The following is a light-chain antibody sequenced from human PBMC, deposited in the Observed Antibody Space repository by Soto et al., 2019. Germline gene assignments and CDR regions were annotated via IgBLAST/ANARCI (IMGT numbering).Light chain of an antibody. Sequence: DFQVTQSPSSLSASVGDRVTITCRTSQSIRTYLNWYQQVPGKAPKLLIYAASILQHGVPSRFRGSGSGTDFTLTITSLQPEDFATDSCQQSYNTPWTFGQGTKVKIK. CDR1: QSIRTY. J-gene: IGKJ1*01. V-gene: IGKV1-39*01. CDR2: AAS. CDR3: QQSYNTPWT.